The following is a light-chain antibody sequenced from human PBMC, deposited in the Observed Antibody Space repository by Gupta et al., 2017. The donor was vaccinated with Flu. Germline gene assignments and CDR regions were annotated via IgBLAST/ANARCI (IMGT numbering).Light chain of an antibody. Sequence: STDVARYNCVSRYQQHPGKAPKLIIHDFINPPSGVTDRFSGSQSRVQASLAIAGLQAEDEADYYCGSCGVSHTYWVFGGGTTLTV. CDR1: STDVARYNC. CDR2: DFI. J-gene: IGLJ3*02. V-gene: IGLV2-11*03. CDR3: GSCGVSHTYWV.